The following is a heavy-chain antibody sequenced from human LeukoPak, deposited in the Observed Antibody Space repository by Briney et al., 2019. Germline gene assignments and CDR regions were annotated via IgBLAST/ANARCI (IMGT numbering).Heavy chain of an antibody. D-gene: IGHD1-7*01. CDR2: IYYSGGT. J-gene: IGHJ4*02. V-gene: IGHV4-39*01. CDR3: ARQPYNWNYPPYFDY. CDR1: GGSISSSSYY. Sequence: SETLSLTCSVSGGSISSSSYYWGWIRQPPGKGLEGIGSIYYSGGTYYNPSLKSRVTISADTSKNQFSLKLSSVTAADTAVYYCARQPYNWNYPPYFDYWGQGTLVTVSS.